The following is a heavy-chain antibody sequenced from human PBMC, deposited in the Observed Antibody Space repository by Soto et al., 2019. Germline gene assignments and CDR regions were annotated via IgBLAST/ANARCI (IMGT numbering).Heavy chain of an antibody. CDR3: ARGPPSPDIVATYFDY. CDR2: ISAYNGNT. V-gene: IGHV1-18*01. Sequence: ASVKVSCKASGYTFTSYGISWVRQAPGQGLEWMGWISAYNGNTNYAQKLQGRVTMTTDTSTSTAYMELRSLRSDDTAVYYCARGPPSPDIVATYFDYWGQGTLVTVSS. CDR1: GYTFTSYG. D-gene: IGHD5-12*01. J-gene: IGHJ4*02.